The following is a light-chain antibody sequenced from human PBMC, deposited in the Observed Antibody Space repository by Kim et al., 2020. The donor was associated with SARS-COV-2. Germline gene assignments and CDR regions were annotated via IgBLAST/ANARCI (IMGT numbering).Light chain of an antibody. V-gene: IGLV2-23*02. CDR3: CSYEGTVV. CDR2: EVN. Sequence: SVPGVPGQWITISCTGDSSDVVSWYQHHPGEAPKLIIFEVNKRPSQISNRFSGSKSGNTASLTIAGLQAEDEANYYCCSYEGTVVFGGGTQLTVL. J-gene: IGLJ2*01. CDR1: SSDVV.